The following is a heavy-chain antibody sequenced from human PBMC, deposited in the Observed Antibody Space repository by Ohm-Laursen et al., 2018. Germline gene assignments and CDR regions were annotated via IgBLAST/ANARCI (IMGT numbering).Heavy chain of an antibody. CDR1: GFTFSNYG. CDR3: AKGRSGHPRGVGAFDI. CDR2: VSNDGSIT. V-gene: IGHV3-30*18. D-gene: IGHD3-16*01. J-gene: IGHJ3*02. Sequence: SLRLSCAAPGFTFSNYGMQWVRQSPGTGLECVAVVSNDGSITYYAESVKGRFTISRDNAQNSLYLQMNSLRAEDTAVYYCAKGRSGHPRGVGAFDIWGQGTMVTVSS.